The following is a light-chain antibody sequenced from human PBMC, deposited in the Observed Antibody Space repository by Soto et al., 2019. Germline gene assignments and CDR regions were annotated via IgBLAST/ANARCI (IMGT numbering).Light chain of an antibody. CDR2: DAS. Sequence: EIVLTQSPATLSLSPGERATLSCRASQSVSNYLAWYQQKPGQAPRLLIYDASNRATGIPARFSGSGSGTDFTLTISSLEPEDFAVNYCQQRSNWPPRTFGQETRLEIK. J-gene: IGKJ5*01. CDR1: QSVSNY. V-gene: IGKV3-11*01. CDR3: QQRSNWPPRT.